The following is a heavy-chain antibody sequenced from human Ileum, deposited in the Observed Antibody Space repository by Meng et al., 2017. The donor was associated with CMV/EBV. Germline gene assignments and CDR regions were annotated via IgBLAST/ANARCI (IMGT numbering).Heavy chain of an antibody. CDR1: GFTFSSYA. CDR3: ARDRLLGFFDY. CDR2: ISYDGSNK. Sequence: CAASGFTFSSYAMHWVRQAPGKGLEWVAVISYDGSNKYYADSVKGRFTISRDNSKNTLYLQMNSLRAEDTAVYYCARDRLLGFFDYWGQGTLVTVSS. V-gene: IGHV3-30*04. D-gene: IGHD2-15*01. J-gene: IGHJ4*02.